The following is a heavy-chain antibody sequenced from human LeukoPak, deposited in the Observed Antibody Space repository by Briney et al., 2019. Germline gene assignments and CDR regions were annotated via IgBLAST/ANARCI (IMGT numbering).Heavy chain of an antibody. CDR1: GGSVSSGGYY. J-gene: IGHJ5*02. Sequence: SETLSLTCAVSGGSVSSGGYYWSWIRQPAGKGLEWIGRIYTSGSTNYNPSLKSRVTMSVDTSKNQFSLKLSSVTAADTAVYYCARSSDYYDSSGYLDWFDPWGQGTLVTVSS. D-gene: IGHD3-22*01. CDR2: IYTSGST. V-gene: IGHV4-61*02. CDR3: ARSSDYYDSSGYLDWFDP.